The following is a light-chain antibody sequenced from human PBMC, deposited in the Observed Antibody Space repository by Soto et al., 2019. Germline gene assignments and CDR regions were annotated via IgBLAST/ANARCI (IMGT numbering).Light chain of an antibody. Sequence: QSALTQPASGSGSPGQSITISCTGTSSDVGGYYYVSWYQHHPGKAPKLIIYQVTSRPSGVSNRFSASKSGNTASLTISALQAEDEALYYCCSYSSSSTFYVFGTGTKVTVL. J-gene: IGLJ1*01. CDR1: SSDVGGYYY. CDR2: QVT. V-gene: IGLV2-14*01. CDR3: CSYSSSSTFYV.